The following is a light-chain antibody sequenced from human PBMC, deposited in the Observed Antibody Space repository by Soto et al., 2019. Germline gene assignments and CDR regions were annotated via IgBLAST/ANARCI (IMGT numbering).Light chain of an antibody. CDR1: SSNIGAGFD. V-gene: IGLV1-40*01. CDR3: QSYDSSLSGYV. Sequence: QPVLTQPPSVSGAPGQRVTISCTGSSSNIGAGFDVHWYHQIAGTAPKLLIYGNSNRPSGVPDRFSGSKSGTSASLAIAGLQAEDEGDYYCQSYDSSLSGYVFGTGTKLTVL. J-gene: IGLJ1*01. CDR2: GNS.